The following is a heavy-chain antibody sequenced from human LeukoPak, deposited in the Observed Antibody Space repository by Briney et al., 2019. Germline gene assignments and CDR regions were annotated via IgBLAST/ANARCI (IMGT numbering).Heavy chain of an antibody. D-gene: IGHD3-3*01. CDR1: RGSISSSNYY. V-gene: IGHV4-39*01. CDR3: ARGQIYDYWTPVSWKFDL. CDR2: VYTTGAGST. J-gene: IGHJ2*01. Sequence: SETLSLTCSVSRGSISSSNYYWGWIRQPPGKGLEWIGNVYTTGAGSTYHNPSLKSRVTVSSDTSKNQVSLKLNSVTAADTAVYYCARGQIYDYWTPVSWKFDLWGRGTLVTVSS.